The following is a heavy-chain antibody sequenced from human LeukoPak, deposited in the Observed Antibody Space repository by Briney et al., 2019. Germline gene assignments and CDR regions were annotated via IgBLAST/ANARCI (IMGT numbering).Heavy chain of an antibody. V-gene: IGHV3-23*01. D-gene: IGHD6-19*01. CDR3: AKGPQWLVQSPPLD. CDR1: GFIFSNYA. Sequence: PGGCLRLSCAASGFIFSNYAMSGVRQARGRGRECVSVMGGSGGSTYYADSVQGRFTMSRDNTKDTLFLQMDSLRDDDTAIYYCAKGPQWLVQSPPLDWGQGPLVTVSS. CDR2: MGGSGGST. J-gene: IGHJ1*01.